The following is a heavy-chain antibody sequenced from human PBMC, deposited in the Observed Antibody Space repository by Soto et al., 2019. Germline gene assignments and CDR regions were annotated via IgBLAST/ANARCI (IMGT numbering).Heavy chain of an antibody. CDR2: INHSGST. V-gene: IGHV4-34*01. J-gene: IGHJ6*03. CDR3: ARGRIYCSGGSCRYYYYYYMAV. Sequence: SETLSLTCAVYGGSFSGYYWSWIRQPPGKGLEWIGEINHSGSTNYNPSLKSRVTISVDTSKNQFSLKLSSVTAADTAVYYCARGRIYCSGGSCRYYYYYYMAVWGKGTTVTVSS. CDR1: GGSFSGYY. D-gene: IGHD2-15*01.